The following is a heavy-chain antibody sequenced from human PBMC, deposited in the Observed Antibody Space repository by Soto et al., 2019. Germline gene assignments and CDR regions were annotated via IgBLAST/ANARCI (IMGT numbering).Heavy chain of an antibody. CDR1: GGTFSSYT. CDR2: IIPILGIA. J-gene: IGHJ3*02. Sequence: ASVKVSCKASGGTFSSYTISWVRQAPGQGLEWMGRIIPILGIANYAQKFQGRVTITADKSTSTAYMELSSLRSEDTAVYYCARVSLAVDGSNDDYGDYDAFDIWGQGTMVTVSS. D-gene: IGHD4-17*01. V-gene: IGHV1-69*02. CDR3: ARVSLAVDGSNDDYGDYDAFDI.